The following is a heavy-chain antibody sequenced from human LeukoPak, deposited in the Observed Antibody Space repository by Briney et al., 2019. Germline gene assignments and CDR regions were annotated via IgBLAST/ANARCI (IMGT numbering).Heavy chain of an antibody. V-gene: IGHV3-15*01. Sequence: GGSLRLSCAASGFTFSNAWMSWVRQAPGKGLEWVGRIKSKTDGGTTDYAAPVKGRFTISRDDSKNTLYLQMNSLKTEDTAVYYCTTYYYGSGSYYNLDKAFDIWGQGTMVTVSS. CDR3: TTYYYGSGSYYNLDKAFDI. J-gene: IGHJ3*02. D-gene: IGHD3-10*01. CDR1: GFTFSNAW. CDR2: IKSKTDGGTT.